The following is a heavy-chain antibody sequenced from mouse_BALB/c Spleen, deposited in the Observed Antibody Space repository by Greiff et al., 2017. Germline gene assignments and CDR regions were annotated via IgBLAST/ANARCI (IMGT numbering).Heavy chain of an antibody. CDR2: ILPGSGST. V-gene: IGHV1-9*01. CDR1: GYTFSSYW. D-gene: IGHD1-1*01. CDR3: ARGFHYYGSAWFAY. J-gene: IGHJ2*01. Sequence: QVQLQQSGAELMKPGASVKISCKATGYTFSSYWIEWVKQRPGHGLEWIGEILPGSGSTNYNEKFKGKATFTADTSSNTAYMQLSSLTSEDSAVYYCARGFHYYGSAWFAYWGQGTTLTVSS.